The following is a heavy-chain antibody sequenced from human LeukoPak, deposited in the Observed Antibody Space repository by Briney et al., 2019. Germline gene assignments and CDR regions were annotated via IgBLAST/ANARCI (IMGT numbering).Heavy chain of an antibody. J-gene: IGHJ6*03. CDR3: AKDLVSPLTYYYYYYMDV. CDR1: GFTFSSYA. V-gene: IGHV3-30*04. D-gene: IGHD5/OR15-5a*01. Sequence: PGGSLRLSCAASGFTFSSYAMHWVRQAPGRGLEWVAVISYDGSNKYYADSVKGRFTISRDNSKNTLYLQMNSLRAEDTAVYYCAKDLVSPLTYYYYYYMDVWGKGTTVTISS. CDR2: ISYDGSNK.